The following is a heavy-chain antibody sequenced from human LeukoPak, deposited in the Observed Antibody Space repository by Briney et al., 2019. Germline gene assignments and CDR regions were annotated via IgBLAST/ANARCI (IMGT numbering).Heavy chain of an antibody. CDR2: IYHSGST. CDR1: GDSIRNDYW. Sequence: SETLSLTCVVSGDSIRNDYWWNWVRQPPGKGLEWIGEIYHSGSTNYNPSLKSRVSISVDKSKNQFSLKLTSVTAADTAMYYCARKQHLEPSSYYYYYMDVWGKGTTVTVS. J-gene: IGHJ6*03. CDR3: ARKQHLEPSSYYYYYMDV. D-gene: IGHD6-13*01. V-gene: IGHV4-4*02.